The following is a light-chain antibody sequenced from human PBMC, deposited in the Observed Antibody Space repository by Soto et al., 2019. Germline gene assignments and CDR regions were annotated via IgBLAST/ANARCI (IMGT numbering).Light chain of an antibody. CDR2: DAS. J-gene: IGKJ4*01. CDR3: QQRSPGLS. Sequence: EIVLTQSPATLSLSPGERATLSCRASQSVSSYLAWYQQKPGQAPRLLIYDASNRATGIPARFSGSGSGTDFTLTISSLEPEDFAVYYCQQRSPGLSFGGGTKVEIK. CDR1: QSVSSY. V-gene: IGKV3-11*01.